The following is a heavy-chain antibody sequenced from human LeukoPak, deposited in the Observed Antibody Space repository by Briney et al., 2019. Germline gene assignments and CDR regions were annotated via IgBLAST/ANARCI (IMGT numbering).Heavy chain of an antibody. CDR1: GYTFTKYG. CDR3: ATRKYYYDSSGYFGYY. D-gene: IGHD3-22*01. J-gene: IGHJ4*02. V-gene: IGHV1-18*01. Sequence: ASVKVSCKASGYTFTKYGINWVRQAPGQGLEWMGWISGYNDNTKYAQKVQGRVTMTTDTSTSTAYMELSSLRSEDTAVYYCATRKYYYDSSGYFGYYWGQGTLVTVSS. CDR2: ISGYNDNT.